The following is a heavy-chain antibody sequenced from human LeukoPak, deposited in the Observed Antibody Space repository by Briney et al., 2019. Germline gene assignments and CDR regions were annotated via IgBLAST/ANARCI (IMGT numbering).Heavy chain of an antibody. CDR2: NYYSGST. Sequence: SETLSLACTVSGGSISSYYWSWIRQPPGKGLEWIGYNYYSGSTNYNPSLKSRVTISVDTSKNQFSLKLSSVTAADTAVYYCARVAVVEMATLPGAFDIWGQGTMVTVSS. D-gene: IGHD5-24*01. J-gene: IGHJ3*02. CDR3: ARVAVVEMATLPGAFDI. CDR1: GGSISSYY. V-gene: IGHV4-59*01.